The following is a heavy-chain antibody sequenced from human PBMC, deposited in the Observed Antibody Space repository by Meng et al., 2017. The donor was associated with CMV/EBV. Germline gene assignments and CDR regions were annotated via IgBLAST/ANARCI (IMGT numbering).Heavy chain of an antibody. CDR3: ARDRGTYYYDSSGYYYEGADAFDI. CDR1: GFTFSDYY. J-gene: IGHJ3*02. V-gene: IGHV3-7*01. Sequence: GESLKISCAASGFTFSDYYMSWIRQAPGKGLEWVANIKQDGSEKYYVDSVKGRFTISRDNAKNSLYLQMNSLRAEDTAVYYCARDRGTYYYDSSGYYYEGADAFDIWGQGTMVTVSS. D-gene: IGHD3-22*01. CDR2: IKQDGSEK.